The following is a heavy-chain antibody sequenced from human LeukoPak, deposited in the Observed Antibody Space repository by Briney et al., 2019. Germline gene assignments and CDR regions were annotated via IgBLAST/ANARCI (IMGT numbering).Heavy chain of an antibody. V-gene: IGHV4-34*01. Sequence: PSETLSLPCAVYGGSFSGYYWSRIRQPPGKGLEWIGEINHSGSTNYNPSLKSRVTISLDTSRTQYSLKLSSVTAADTAVYVCARSGYKYGADALDIWGQGTMVTVSP. CDR1: GGSFSGYY. D-gene: IGHD5-18*01. CDR2: INHSGST. J-gene: IGHJ3*02. CDR3: ARSGYKYGADALDI.